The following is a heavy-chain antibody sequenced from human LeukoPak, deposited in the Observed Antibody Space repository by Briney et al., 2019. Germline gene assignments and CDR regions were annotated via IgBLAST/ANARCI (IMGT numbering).Heavy chain of an antibody. CDR3: TTDEIGSYGGTDY. Sequence: PGGSLRLSCAASGFTFSNAWMSWVRQAPGKGLEWVGRIKSKTDGGTTDYAAPVKGRFTISRDDSKNTLYLQMNSLKTEDTAVYYCTTDEIGSYGGTDYWGQGTLVTVSS. J-gene: IGHJ4*02. D-gene: IGHD1-26*01. CDR1: GFTFSNAW. CDR2: IKSKTDGGTT. V-gene: IGHV3-15*01.